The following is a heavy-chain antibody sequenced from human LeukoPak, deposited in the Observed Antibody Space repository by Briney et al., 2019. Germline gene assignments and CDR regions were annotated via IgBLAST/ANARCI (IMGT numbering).Heavy chain of an antibody. Sequence: GGSLRLSCAASGFTFSSYEMNWVRQAPGKGLEWFSYISSSGSTIYYADSVKGRFTISRDNAKNSLYLQMNSLRAEDTAVYYCARCDPFWGFDYWGQGTLVTVSS. V-gene: IGHV3-48*03. CDR2: ISSSGSTI. CDR3: ARCDPFWGFDY. D-gene: IGHD3-16*01. CDR1: GFTFSSYE. J-gene: IGHJ4*02.